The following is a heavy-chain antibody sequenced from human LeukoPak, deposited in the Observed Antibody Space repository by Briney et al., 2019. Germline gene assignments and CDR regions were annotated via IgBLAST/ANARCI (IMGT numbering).Heavy chain of an antibody. V-gene: IGHV1-69-2*01. CDR3: ATGGVAGTGSIDY. J-gene: IGHJ4*02. D-gene: IGHD6-19*01. CDR2: VDPEDGET. CDR1: GYTFTDYY. Sequence: GASVKISCKVSGYTFTDYYMHWVQQAPGKGLKWMGLVDPEDGETIYAEKFQGRVTITADTSTDTAYMELGSLRSEDTAVYYCATGGVAGTGSIDYWGQGTLVTVSS.